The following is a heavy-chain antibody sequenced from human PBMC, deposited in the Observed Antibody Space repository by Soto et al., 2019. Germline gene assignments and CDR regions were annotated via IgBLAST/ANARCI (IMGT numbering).Heavy chain of an antibody. CDR2: ISSSGGTI. CDR1: GFSFSDYY. J-gene: IGHJ6*03. V-gene: IGHV3-11*01. CDR3: ARAYYYYYMDV. Sequence: GGSLRLSCAASGFSFSDYYMSWIRQAPGKGLEWVSYISSSGGTISYADSVKGRFTISRDNAKSSLYLQMNSLRAEDTAVYYCARAYYYYYMDVWGKGTXVPVSS.